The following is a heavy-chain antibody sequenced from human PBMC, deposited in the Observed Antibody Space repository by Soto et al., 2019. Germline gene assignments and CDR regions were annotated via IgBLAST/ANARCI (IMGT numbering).Heavy chain of an antibody. D-gene: IGHD6-13*01. J-gene: IGHJ6*02. CDR1: GYTFTGYY. Sequence: GASVKVSCKASGYTFTGYYMHWVRQAPGQGLERMGWINPNSGGTNYAQKFQGWVTMTRDTSISTAYMELSRLRSDDTAVYYCARDLIAAAGTYYYYYGMDVWGQGTTVTVSS. CDR2: INPNSGGT. V-gene: IGHV1-2*04. CDR3: ARDLIAAAGTYYYYYGMDV.